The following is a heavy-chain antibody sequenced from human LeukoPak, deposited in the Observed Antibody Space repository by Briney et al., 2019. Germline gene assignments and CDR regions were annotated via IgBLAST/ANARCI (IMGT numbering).Heavy chain of an antibody. D-gene: IGHD4-17*01. V-gene: IGHV3-64*01. CDR1: GFTFSTYV. Sequence: PGGSLRPSCAASGFTFSTYVMHWVRRAPGKGLEYVSAISSDGGSTYYANSVKGRFTISRDNSKNTLYLQMGSLRAEDMAVYYCARDGGYGDYDFWGQGTLVTVSS. J-gene: IGHJ4*02. CDR2: ISSDGGST. CDR3: ARDGGYGDYDF.